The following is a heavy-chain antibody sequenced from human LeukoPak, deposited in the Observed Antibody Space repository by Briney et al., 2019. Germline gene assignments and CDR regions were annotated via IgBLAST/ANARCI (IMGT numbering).Heavy chain of an antibody. D-gene: IGHD5-18*01. CDR1: GGSISSSSYY. Sequence: SETLSLTCTVSGGSISSSSYYWGWIRQPPGKGLEWIGSIYYSGSTYYNPSLKSRVTKSVDMSKNQFSLKLSSVTAADTAVYYCAKTSGYSYGYVGYWGQGTLVTVSS. J-gene: IGHJ4*02. V-gene: IGHV4-39*07. CDR2: IYYSGST. CDR3: AKTSGYSYGYVGY.